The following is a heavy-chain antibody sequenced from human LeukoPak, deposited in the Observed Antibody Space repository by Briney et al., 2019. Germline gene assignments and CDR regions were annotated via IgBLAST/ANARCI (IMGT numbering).Heavy chain of an antibody. CDR3: ARGSTGSSVDP. J-gene: IGHJ5*02. CDR1: GDSVSRSSYY. CDR2: IYYIGST. D-gene: IGHD6-6*01. V-gene: IGHV4-61*01. Sequence: SETLSLTCTVSGDSVSRSSYYWTWIRQPPGKGLEWIGYIYYIGSTNYNPSLRSRLTMSVDTSKNQFSLRLSSVIAADTAVYYCARGSTGSSVDPWGQGTLVTVSS.